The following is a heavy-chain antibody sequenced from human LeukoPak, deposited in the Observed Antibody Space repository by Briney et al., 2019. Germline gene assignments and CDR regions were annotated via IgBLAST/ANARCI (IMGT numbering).Heavy chain of an antibody. CDR3: ARAPRKGYDITGFDY. CDR2: ISYDGSNK. D-gene: IGHD3-9*01. J-gene: IGHJ4*02. Sequence: PGRSLRLSCAASGFTFSSYAMHWVRQAPGKGLEWVAVISYDGSNKYYADSLKGRFTISRDNSKNTLYLQMNSLRAEDTAVYYCARAPRKGYDITGFDYWGQGTLVTVSS. V-gene: IGHV3-30*04. CDR1: GFTFSSYA.